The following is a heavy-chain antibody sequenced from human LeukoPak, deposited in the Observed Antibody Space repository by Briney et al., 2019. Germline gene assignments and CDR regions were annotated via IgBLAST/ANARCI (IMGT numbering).Heavy chain of an antibody. V-gene: IGHV4-39*07. CDR1: GGSISSYY. CDR2: IYYSGST. Sequence: SETLSLTCTVSGGSISSYYWSWIRQPPGKGLEWIGSIYYSGSTYYNPSLKSRVTISVDTSKNQFSLKLSSVTAADTAVYYCARDRGADYYDSSGYDYWGQGTLVTVSS. D-gene: IGHD3-22*01. J-gene: IGHJ4*02. CDR3: ARDRGADYYDSSGYDY.